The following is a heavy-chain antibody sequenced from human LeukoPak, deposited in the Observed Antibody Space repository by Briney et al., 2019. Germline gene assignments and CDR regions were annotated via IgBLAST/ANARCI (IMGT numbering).Heavy chain of an antibody. CDR1: GYTFTSYA. Sequence: GASLKLSCKASGYTFTSYAMHWVRQAPGQRLEWMGWINAGNGNTKYSQEFKGRVTITRDTSASTAYMELSSLRSEDTAVYYCAGDGAAGIVGYFDYWGQGTLVTVSS. J-gene: IGHJ4*02. CDR3: AGDGAAGIVGYFDY. D-gene: IGHD2-15*01. CDR2: INAGNGNT. V-gene: IGHV1-3*03.